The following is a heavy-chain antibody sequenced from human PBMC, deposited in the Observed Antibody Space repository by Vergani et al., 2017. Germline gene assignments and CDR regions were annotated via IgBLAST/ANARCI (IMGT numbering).Heavy chain of an antibody. CDR2: RYHSGST. Sequence: QVQLQESGPGLVKPSETLSLTCTVSGYSISSGYYWGWIRQPPGKGLEWIGSRYHSGSTYYNPSLKSRVTISVDTSKNQFSLKLSSVTAADTAVYYCARERVVVAAKGNNWFDPWGQGTLVTVSS. CDR3: ARERVVVAAKGNNWFDP. J-gene: IGHJ5*02. D-gene: IGHD2-15*01. V-gene: IGHV4-38-2*02. CDR1: GYSISSGYY.